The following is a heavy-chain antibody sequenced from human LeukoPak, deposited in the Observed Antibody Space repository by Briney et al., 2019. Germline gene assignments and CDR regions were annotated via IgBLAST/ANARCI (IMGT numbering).Heavy chain of an antibody. CDR2: ISYDGSNK. V-gene: IGHV3-30*04. CDR1: GFTFSDYA. J-gene: IGHJ4*02. Sequence: GGSLRLSCAASGFTFSDYAIHWVRQTPGKGLEWVAVISYDGSNKYYADSVKGRFTISRDNSKNTLYLQMNSLRAEDTAVYYCAKNIGGFDYWGQGTLATVSS. D-gene: IGHD4-23*01. CDR3: AKNIGGFDY.